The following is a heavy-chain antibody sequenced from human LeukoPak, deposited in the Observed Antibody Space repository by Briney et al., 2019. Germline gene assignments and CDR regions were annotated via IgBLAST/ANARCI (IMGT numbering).Heavy chain of an antibody. J-gene: IGHJ6*02. CDR2: IKQDGSEK. CDR3: ARDMKLELPASSAYFYGMDV. CDR1: GYTYSNYW. V-gene: IGHV3-7*01. D-gene: IGHD1-7*01. Sequence: GGSLRLSCASSGYTYSNYWMSWVRQAPGKGLEWVANIKQDGSEKYYVDSVRGRFIISRDNAKNSLCLQMNSLRAEDTAVYYCARDMKLELPASSAYFYGMDVWGRGTTVTVSS.